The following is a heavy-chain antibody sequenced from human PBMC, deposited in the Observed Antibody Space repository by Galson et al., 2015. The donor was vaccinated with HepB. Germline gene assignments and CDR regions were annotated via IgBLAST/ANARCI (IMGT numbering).Heavy chain of an antibody. D-gene: IGHD4-17*01. CDR2: INHSGST. CDR1: GGSFSDYY. CDR3: AMLWSGLFLRSH. V-gene: IGHV4-34*01. J-gene: IGHJ4*02. Sequence: SETLSLTCAVYGGSFSDYYWNWIRQPPGKGLEWIGEINHSGSTNYNPSLKSRVTISVDTSKNQFSLKLSSVTAADTAVYYCAMLWSGLFLRSHWGQGTLVTVSS.